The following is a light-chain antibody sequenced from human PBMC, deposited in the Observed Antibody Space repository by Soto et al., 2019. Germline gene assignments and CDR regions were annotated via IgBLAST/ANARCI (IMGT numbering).Light chain of an antibody. CDR2: EVN. J-gene: IGLJ3*02. V-gene: IGLV2-8*01. CDR3: SSYGGSNNVV. Sequence: QSALTQPPSASGSPGQSVTISCTGTSSDVGGYDYVSWYQQHPGKAPKLIIFEVNKWPSGVPDRFSGSKSGNTASLTVSGLQAEDEADYYCSSYGGSNNVVFGGGTKLTDL. CDR1: SSDVGGYDY.